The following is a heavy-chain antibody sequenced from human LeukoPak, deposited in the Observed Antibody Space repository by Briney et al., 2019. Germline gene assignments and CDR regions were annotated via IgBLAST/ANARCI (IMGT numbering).Heavy chain of an antibody. CDR2: IYQSETA. V-gene: IGHV4-38-2*02. J-gene: IGHJ4*02. CDR1: GYSISSGYF. D-gene: IGHD5-24*01. Sequence: SETLSLTCTVSGYSISSGYFWGWMRQPPGKGLEWIGSIYQSETAHYNPSLKSRVTISVDTSKNQFSLKLSSVTAADTAVYYCARDGEMATIENYFDYWGQGTLVTVSS. CDR3: ARDGEMATIENYFDY.